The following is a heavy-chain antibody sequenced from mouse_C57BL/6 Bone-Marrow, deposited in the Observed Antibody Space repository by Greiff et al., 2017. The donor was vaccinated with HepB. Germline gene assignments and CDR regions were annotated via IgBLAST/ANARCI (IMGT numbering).Heavy chain of an antibody. D-gene: IGHD2-14*01. CDR1: GYTFTSYW. V-gene: IGHV1-69*01. CDR2: IDPSDSYT. J-gene: IGHJ2*01. CDR3: ARWVRRLDY. Sequence: QVHVKQPGAELVMPGASVKLSCKASGYTFTSYWMHWVKQRPGQGLEWIGEIDPSDSYTNYNQKFKGKSTLTVDKSSSTAYMQLSSLTSEDSAVYYCARWVRRLDYWGQGTTLTVSS.